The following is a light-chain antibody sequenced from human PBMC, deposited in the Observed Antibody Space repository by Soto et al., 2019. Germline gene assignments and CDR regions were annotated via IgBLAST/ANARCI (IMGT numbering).Light chain of an antibody. CDR2: DAS. CDR1: QSVSSY. J-gene: IGKJ1*01. Sequence: EIVLTQSPATLSLSPGERATLSCRASQSVSSYLAWYQRKPGQAPKLLIYDASSRATGVPARFSGSGSGTDFTLTISSLEPEDFAVYYCQQRSNWPVTFGQGT. V-gene: IGKV3-11*01. CDR3: QQRSNWPVT.